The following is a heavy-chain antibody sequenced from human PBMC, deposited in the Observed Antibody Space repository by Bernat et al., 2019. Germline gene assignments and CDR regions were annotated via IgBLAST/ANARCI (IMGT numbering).Heavy chain of an antibody. V-gene: IGHV3-33*01. CDR2: IWYDGSNK. Sequence: QVQLVESGGGVVQPGRSLRLSCAASGFTFSSYGMHWVRQAPGKGLEWVAVIWYDGSNKYYADSVKGRFTISRDNSKNTLYLQMNSLRAEDTAVYYCARDLGLATMVQGVILPDYWGQGTLVTVSS. CDR3: ARDLGLATMVQGVILPDY. J-gene: IGHJ4*02. D-gene: IGHD3-10*01. CDR1: GFTFSSYG.